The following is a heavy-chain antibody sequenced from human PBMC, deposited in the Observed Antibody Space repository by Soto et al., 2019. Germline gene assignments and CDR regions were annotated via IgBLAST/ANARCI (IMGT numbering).Heavy chain of an antibody. CDR3: ATSSPGDYVWFDP. V-gene: IGHV4-61*01. Sequence: SETLSLTCTVSGGSVSSGSYYWSWIRQPPGKGLEWIGYIYYSGSTNYNPSLKSRVTISVDTSKNQFSLKLSSVTAADTAEYYCATSSPGDYVWFDPWGQGTLVTVSS. CDR1: GGSVSSGSYY. J-gene: IGHJ5*02. CDR2: IYYSGST. D-gene: IGHD4-17*01.